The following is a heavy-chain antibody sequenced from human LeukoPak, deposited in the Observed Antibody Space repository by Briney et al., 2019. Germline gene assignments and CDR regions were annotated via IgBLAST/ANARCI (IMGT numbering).Heavy chain of an antibody. D-gene: IGHD5-12*01. CDR3: ARLNSGYDYFDY. J-gene: IGHJ4*02. CDR1: GYTFTGFY. V-gene: IGHV1-2*02. CDR2: INPDSGGT. Sequence: GASVKVPCKASGYTFTGFYMHWVRQAPGQGLEWMGWINPDSGGTNYAQKFQGRVTVTRDTSISTAYMELSRLTSDDTAVYYCARLNSGYDYFDYWGQGTLVTVSS.